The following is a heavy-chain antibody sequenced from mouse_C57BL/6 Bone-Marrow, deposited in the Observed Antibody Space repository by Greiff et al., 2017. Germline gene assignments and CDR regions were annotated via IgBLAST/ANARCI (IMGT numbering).Heavy chain of an antibody. V-gene: IGHV1-64*01. CDR1: GYTFTSYW. CDR3: ARDGGLRRYFDV. J-gene: IGHJ1*03. Sequence: QVQLQQSGAELVKPGASVKLSCKASGYTFTSYWMHWVKQRPGQGLEWIGMIHPNSGSTNYNEKFKSKATLTVDKSSSTAYMQLSSLTSEDSAVYYCARDGGLRRYFDVWGTGTTVTVSS. D-gene: IGHD2-2*01. CDR2: IHPNSGST.